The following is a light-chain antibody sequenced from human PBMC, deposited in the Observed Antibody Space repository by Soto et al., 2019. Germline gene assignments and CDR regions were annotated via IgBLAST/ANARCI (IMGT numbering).Light chain of an antibody. CDR3: QQYNSLLYT. J-gene: IGKJ2*01. Sequence: DIQMTQSPSTLSASVGDRVTITCRASQSLSSWLAWYQQKPGKAPNLLIYKASSLESGVPLRFSGSGSGTEFTLTIISLQPDDFATYHYQQYNSLLYTLGQGIKLEIK. CDR2: KAS. CDR1: QSLSSW. V-gene: IGKV1-5*03.